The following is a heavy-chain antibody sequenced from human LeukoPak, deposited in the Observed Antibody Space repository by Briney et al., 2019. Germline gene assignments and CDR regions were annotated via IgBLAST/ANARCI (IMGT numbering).Heavy chain of an antibody. Sequence: GGSLRLPCAASGFTFSSYAMSWVRQAPGKGLEWVSAISGSGGSTYYADSVKGRFTISRDNSKNTLYLQMNSLRAEDTVVYYCAKDRLHYDFWSGYYTGNPGYFDYWGQGTLVTVSS. CDR3: AKDRLHYDFWSGYYTGNPGYFDY. V-gene: IGHV3-23*01. D-gene: IGHD3-3*01. CDR2: ISGSGGST. CDR1: GFTFSSYA. J-gene: IGHJ4*02.